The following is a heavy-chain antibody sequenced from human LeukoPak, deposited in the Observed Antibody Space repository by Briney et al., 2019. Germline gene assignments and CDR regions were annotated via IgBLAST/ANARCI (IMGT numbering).Heavy chain of an antibody. V-gene: IGHV3-53*01. CDR2: IYSGGST. D-gene: IGHD2-2*01. CDR1: GFTVRSNS. Sequence: PGRSLRLSCAASGFTVRSNSMSWVRQAPGKGLEWVSVIYSGGSTYYADSVNGRFTISRDSSKNTLYLQMNSLRAEDTAVYYCASAREYCISTNCYEYFQHWGQGTLVTVSS. J-gene: IGHJ1*01. CDR3: ASAREYCISTNCYEYFQH.